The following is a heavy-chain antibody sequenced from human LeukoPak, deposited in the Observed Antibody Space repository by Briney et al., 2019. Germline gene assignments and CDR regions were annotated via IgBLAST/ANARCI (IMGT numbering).Heavy chain of an antibody. D-gene: IGHD5-18*01. CDR3: ARAVYSYGYMDV. Sequence: GASVKVSCKASGYTFTGYYMHWVRQAPGQGLEWMGWINPNSGGTNYAQKFQGRVTMTRDTSIGTAYMELSRLRSDDTAVYYCARAVYSYGYMDVWGKGTTVTVSS. J-gene: IGHJ6*03. CDR1: GYTFTGYY. CDR2: INPNSGGT. V-gene: IGHV1-2*02.